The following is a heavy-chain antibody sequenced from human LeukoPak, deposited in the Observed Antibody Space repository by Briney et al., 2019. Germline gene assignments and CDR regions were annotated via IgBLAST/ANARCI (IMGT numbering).Heavy chain of an antibody. J-gene: IGHJ4*02. D-gene: IGHD3-10*01. V-gene: IGHV3-23*01. CDR3: AKRGPGSPQSGKYFFDY. CDR2: ISGSAAAT. CDR1: GFTFSSYA. Sequence: GGSLRLSCAASGFTFSSYAMSWVRQAPGKGLEWVSAISGSAAATFYADSVKGRFTISRDNYRSTLYLQMNSLRAEDTAVYYCAKRGPGSPQSGKYFFDYWGQGTLVTVSS.